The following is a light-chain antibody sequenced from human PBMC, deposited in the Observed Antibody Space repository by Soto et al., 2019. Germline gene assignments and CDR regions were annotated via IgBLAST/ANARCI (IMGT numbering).Light chain of an antibody. V-gene: IGLV1-47*01. J-gene: IGLJ2*01. CDR2: SNN. CDR3: AAWDDSLSGLV. Sequence: QLVLTQPPSVSGAPGERVTISCTGSSSDIGAGYRVRWYQQVPGTAPKLLIYSNNQRPSGVPDRFSGSKSGTSASLAISGLRSEDEADYHCAAWDDSLSGLVFGGGTKLTVL. CDR1: SSDIGAGYR.